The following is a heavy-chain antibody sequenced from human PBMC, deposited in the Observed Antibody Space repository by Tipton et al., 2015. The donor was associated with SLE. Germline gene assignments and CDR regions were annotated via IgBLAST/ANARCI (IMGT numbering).Heavy chain of an antibody. CDR1: GYRFHFYW. V-gene: IGHV5-51*03. CDR3: ARRGTGTKGDFDF. Sequence: QLVQSGAEVKKPGESLKISCKGSGYRFHFYWMGWVRQLPGKGLEWMGIIYPGDSETRYSPSFQGQVTISADASITTTYLQWNSLKASDTAIYYCARRGTGTKGDFDFWGQGTLVTVSS. CDR2: IYPGDSET. D-gene: IGHD1-7*01. J-gene: IGHJ4*02.